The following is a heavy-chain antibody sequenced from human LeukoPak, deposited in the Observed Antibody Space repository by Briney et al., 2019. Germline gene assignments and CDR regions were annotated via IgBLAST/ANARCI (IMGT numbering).Heavy chain of an antibody. CDR2: ISWNSGSI. Sequence: GRSLRLSCAASGFTFDDYAMHWVRQAPGKGLEWVSGISWNSGSIGYADSVKGRFTISRDNAKNSLYLQMNSLRADDTALYYCAKDIGYGGNSVFFDYWGQGTLVTVSS. D-gene: IGHD4-23*01. CDR1: GFTFDDYA. CDR3: AKDIGYGGNSVFFDY. V-gene: IGHV3-9*01. J-gene: IGHJ4*02.